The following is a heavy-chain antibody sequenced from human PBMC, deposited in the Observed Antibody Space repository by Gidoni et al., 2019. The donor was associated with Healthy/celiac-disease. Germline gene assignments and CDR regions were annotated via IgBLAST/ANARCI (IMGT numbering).Heavy chain of an antibody. V-gene: IGHV3-30-3*01. D-gene: IGHD6-6*01. J-gene: IGHJ4*02. CDR1: GFTFSSYA. Sequence: QVQLAESGGGVVQPGRSLRLSCAASGFTFSSYAIHWVRQAPGKGLEWVAVISYDGSNKYYADSVKGRFTISRDNSKNTLYLQMNSLRAEDTAVYYCASDSSSSQFDYWGQGTLVTVSS. CDR3: ASDSSSSQFDY. CDR2: ISYDGSNK.